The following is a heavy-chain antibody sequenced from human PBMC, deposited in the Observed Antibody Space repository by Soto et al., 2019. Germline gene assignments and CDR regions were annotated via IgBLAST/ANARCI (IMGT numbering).Heavy chain of an antibody. J-gene: IGHJ4*02. Sequence: QVQLQESGPGLVKPSETLSLTCNFSGGSVSSYFWSWIRQPPGKGLEWIGYISYSGSTTYNPSLTSRGTISVDTSKNHFSLKLASVCAADPAMYYCARARPLAVAGPCFDYWGQGALVTVSS. CDR3: ARARPLAVAGPCFDY. CDR2: ISYSGST. D-gene: IGHD6-19*01. CDR1: GGSVSSYF. V-gene: IGHV4-59*02.